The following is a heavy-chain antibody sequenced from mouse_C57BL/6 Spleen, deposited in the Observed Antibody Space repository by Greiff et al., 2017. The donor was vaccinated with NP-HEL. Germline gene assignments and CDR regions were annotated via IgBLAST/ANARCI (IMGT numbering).Heavy chain of an antibody. CDR3: AREGGLLRNDAMDY. J-gene: IGHJ4*01. Sequence: EVMLVESGGGLVKPGGSLKLSCAASGFTFSSYAMSWVRQTPEKRLEWVATISDGGSYTYYPDNVKGRFTISRDNAKNNLYLQMSHLKSEDTAMYYCAREGGLLRNDAMDYWGQGTSVTVSS. V-gene: IGHV5-4*01. D-gene: IGHD2-3*01. CDR1: GFTFSSYA. CDR2: ISDGGSYT.